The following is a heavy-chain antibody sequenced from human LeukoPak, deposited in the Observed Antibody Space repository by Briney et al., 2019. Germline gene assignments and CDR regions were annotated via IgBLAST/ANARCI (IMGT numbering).Heavy chain of an antibody. CDR2: LSYSGAST. Sequence: PGGSLRLSCATSGFTFGSYAMNWVRQAPGKGLEWVSGLSYSGASTYYGDSVKGRFTISRDNAENTLYLQMNSLRAEDTAVYYCARSISSSSSFDYWGQGTLVTVSS. V-gene: IGHV3-23*01. CDR3: ARSISSSSSFDY. D-gene: IGHD6-6*01. CDR1: GFTFGSYA. J-gene: IGHJ4*02.